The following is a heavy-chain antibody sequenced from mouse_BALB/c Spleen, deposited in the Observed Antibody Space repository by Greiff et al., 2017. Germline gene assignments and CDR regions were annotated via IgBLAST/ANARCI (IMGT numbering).Heavy chain of an antibody. CDR3: ARDPYYYDY. D-gene: IGHD1-1*01. J-gene: IGHJ2*01. CDR2: IYPGGGYT. Sequence: QVQLKESGAELVRPGTSVKISCKASGYTFTNYWLGWVKQRPGHGLEWIGDIYPGGGYTNYNEKFKGKATLTADTSSSTAYMQLSSLTSEDSAVYFCARDPYYYDYWGQGTTLTVSS. CDR1: GYTFTNYW. V-gene: IGHV1-63*02.